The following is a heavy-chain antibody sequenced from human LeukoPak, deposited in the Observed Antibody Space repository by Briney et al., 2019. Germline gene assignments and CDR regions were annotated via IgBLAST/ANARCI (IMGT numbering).Heavy chain of an antibody. Sequence: GGSLRLSCTASGFTFGDYAMSWVRQAPGKGLEWVGFIRSKAYGGTTEYAASVKGRFTISRDDSKSIAYLQMNSLKTEDTAVYYCTRVGKFGWEPRSYYYYYMDVWGKGTTVTVSS. D-gene: IGHD1-26*01. CDR1: GFTFGDYA. CDR3: TRVGKFGWEPRSYYYYYMDV. J-gene: IGHJ6*03. V-gene: IGHV3-49*04. CDR2: IRSKAYGGTT.